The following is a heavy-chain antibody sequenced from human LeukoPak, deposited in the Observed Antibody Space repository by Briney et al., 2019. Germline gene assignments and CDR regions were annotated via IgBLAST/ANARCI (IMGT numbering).Heavy chain of an antibody. Sequence: GGSLRLSCAASGFTFSSYAMHWVRQTPGKGLEWVAVISYDGSNKYYADSVKGRFTISRDNSKNTLYLQMNSLRAEDTAVYYCARGDGSGWHIYWGQGTLVTVSS. CDR3: ARGDGSGWHIY. CDR2: ISYDGSNK. D-gene: IGHD6-19*01. CDR1: GFTFSSYA. J-gene: IGHJ4*02. V-gene: IGHV3-30-3*01.